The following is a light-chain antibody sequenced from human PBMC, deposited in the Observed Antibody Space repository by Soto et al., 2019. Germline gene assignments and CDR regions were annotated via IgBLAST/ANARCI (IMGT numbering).Light chain of an antibody. CDR3: QQYNNWPPLT. J-gene: IGKJ4*01. V-gene: IGKV3-15*01. CDR2: GAS. Sequence: EIVMTQSPATLSVSPGERATLSSRASQSVSSNLAWYQQKPGQAPRLLIYGASTRATGTPVRFSGSGSGTEFTLTISSLQSEDFAVYYCQQYNNWPPLTFGGGTKVEIK. CDR1: QSVSSN.